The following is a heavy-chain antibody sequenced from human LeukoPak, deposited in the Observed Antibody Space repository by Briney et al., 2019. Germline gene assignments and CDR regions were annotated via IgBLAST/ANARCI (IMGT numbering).Heavy chain of an antibody. Sequence: PGGSLRLSCAASGFTFSSYDMHWVRQAPGKGLEWVAVISYDGSNKYYADSVKGRFTISRDYSKNTLYLQMNSLRAEDTAVYYCARALTFYGMDVWGKGTTVTVSS. CDR1: GFTFSSYD. J-gene: IGHJ6*04. V-gene: IGHV3-30*04. CDR3: ARALTFYGMDV. D-gene: IGHD2-21*02. CDR2: ISYDGSNK.